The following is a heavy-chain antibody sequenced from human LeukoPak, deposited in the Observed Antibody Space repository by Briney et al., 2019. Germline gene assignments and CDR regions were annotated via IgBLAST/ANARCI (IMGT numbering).Heavy chain of an antibody. D-gene: IGHD2-15*01. J-gene: IGHJ2*01. V-gene: IGHV1-69*05. CDR2: IIPIFGTA. CDR1: GGTFSSYA. Sequence: SVKVSCKASGGTFSSYAISWVRQAPGQGLEWMGGIIPIFGTANYAQKFQGRVTITTDESTSTAYMELSSLRSEDTAVYYCARARIVVVVAATQGYFDLWGRGTLVTVFS. CDR3: ARARIVVVVAATQGYFDL.